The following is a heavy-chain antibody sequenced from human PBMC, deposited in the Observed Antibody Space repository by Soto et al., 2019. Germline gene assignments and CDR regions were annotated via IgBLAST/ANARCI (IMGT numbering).Heavy chain of an antibody. CDR3: ATAFLGEEIDS. CDR2: IYGSGST. V-gene: IGHV4-61*01. CDR1: DGSVSSSSCY. Sequence: LETLSLTCTVSDGSVSSSSCYWNWIRKPPGKGLEWIGYIYGSGSTNYSPSLKSRVSISVDTSKSEFSLKMNFVITADTAVYYCATAFLGEEIDSWGHGTVVTVSS. J-gene: IGHJ5*01.